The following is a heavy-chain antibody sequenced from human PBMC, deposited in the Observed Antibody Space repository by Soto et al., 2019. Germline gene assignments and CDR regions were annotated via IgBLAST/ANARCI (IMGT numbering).Heavy chain of an antibody. D-gene: IGHD3-10*01. Sequence: ASVKVSCKASGGTFSSYAISWVRQAPGQGLEWMGGIIPIFGTANYAQKFQGRVTITADESTSTAYMELSSLRSEDTAVYYCARAYYHGSGSLGDYYYYGMDVWGQGTTVTVSS. J-gene: IGHJ6*02. CDR2: IIPIFGTA. CDR3: ARAYYHGSGSLGDYYYYGMDV. V-gene: IGHV1-69*13. CDR1: GGTFSSYA.